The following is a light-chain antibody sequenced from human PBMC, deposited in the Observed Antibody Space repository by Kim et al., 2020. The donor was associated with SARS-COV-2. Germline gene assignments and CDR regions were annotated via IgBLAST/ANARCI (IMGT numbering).Light chain of an antibody. V-gene: IGKV3-20*01. CDR1: QSVSGNY. J-gene: IGKJ2*01. CDR3: QQYVSSTGT. Sequence: LSPGESATLSGRASQSVSGNYVAWYQQKPGQAPRLLIYGTATRATGIADRFSGSGSGTDFTLTISRLEPEDFAVYYCQQYVSSTGTFGQGTKLEI. CDR2: GTA.